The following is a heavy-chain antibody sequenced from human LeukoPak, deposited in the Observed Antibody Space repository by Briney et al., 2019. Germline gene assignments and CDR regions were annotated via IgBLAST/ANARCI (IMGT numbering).Heavy chain of an antibody. Sequence: GRSLRLSSPVSGFTFSSYGIHWVRQAPGKGLEWVAFIRYVGSNKYYADSVKGRFTISRDNSKNTLYLQMNSLRAEDTAVYYCAKLTTTWELRGAYFDYWGQGTLVTVSS. D-gene: IGHD1-26*01. V-gene: IGHV3-30*02. J-gene: IGHJ4*02. CDR1: GFTFSSYG. CDR2: IRYVGSNK. CDR3: AKLTTTWELRGAYFDY.